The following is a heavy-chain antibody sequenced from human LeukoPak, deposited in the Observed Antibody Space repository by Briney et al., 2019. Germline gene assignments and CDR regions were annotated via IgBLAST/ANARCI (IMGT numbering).Heavy chain of an antibody. J-gene: IGHJ2*01. CDR3: ARLGGDTYYFGSASYPNWYFDL. CDR1: GYTFTSYW. D-gene: IGHD3-10*01. CDR2: IYPDDSDT. Sequence: GESLKITCQASGYTFTSYWIGWVRQMPGKGLECMGIIYPDDSDTTYSPSFQGQVTISSDKSFSTAYLQWSSLKASDTAIYYCARLGGDTYYFGSASYPNWYFDLWGRGTLVTVSS. V-gene: IGHV5-51*01.